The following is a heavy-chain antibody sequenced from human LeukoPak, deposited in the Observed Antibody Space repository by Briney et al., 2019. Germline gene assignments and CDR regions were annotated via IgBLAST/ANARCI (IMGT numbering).Heavy chain of an antibody. CDR1: GYTFTSYA. J-gene: IGHJ4*02. D-gene: IGHD4-17*01. Sequence: ASAKVSCKASGYTFTSYAMNWVRQAPGQGLEWMGWINTNTGNPTYAQGFTGRFVFSLDTSVSTAYLQISSLKAEDTAVYYCARVTSGDFARKGQFDYWGQGTLVTVSS. CDR2: INTNTGNP. CDR3: ARVTSGDFARKGQFDY. V-gene: IGHV7-4-1*02.